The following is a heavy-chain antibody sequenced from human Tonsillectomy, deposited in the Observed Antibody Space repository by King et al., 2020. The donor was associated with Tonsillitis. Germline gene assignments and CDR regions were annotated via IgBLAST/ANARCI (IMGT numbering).Heavy chain of an antibody. J-gene: IGHJ4*02. D-gene: IGHD6-19*01. Sequence: VQLVESGGGVVQPGRSLRLSCAASGFTFSSYGMHWVRQAPGKGLEWVAVIWYDGSNKYYADSVKGRFTISRDNSKNTLYLQMNSLRAEDTAVYYCARDTYEYSSGPYYFDYWGQGTLVTVSS. CDR3: ARDTYEYSSGPYYFDY. CDR1: GFTFSSYG. CDR2: IWYDGSNK. V-gene: IGHV3-33*08.